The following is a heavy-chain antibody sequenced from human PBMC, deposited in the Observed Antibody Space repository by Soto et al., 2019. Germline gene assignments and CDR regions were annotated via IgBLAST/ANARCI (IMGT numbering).Heavy chain of an antibody. J-gene: IGHJ4*02. CDR1: GFTFSSYW. D-gene: IGHD3-10*01. CDR2: LNQDGGEK. V-gene: IGHV3-7*05. CDR3: VRDAFGDGDY. Sequence: EVQLVESGGGLVQPGGSLRLSCAASGFTFSSYWMTWVRQTPGKGLEWVANLNQDGGEKYYVDSVKGRFTISRDNAKNSLSLQMSGLRAEDTAVYYCVRDAFGDGDYWGQGTLVTVSS.